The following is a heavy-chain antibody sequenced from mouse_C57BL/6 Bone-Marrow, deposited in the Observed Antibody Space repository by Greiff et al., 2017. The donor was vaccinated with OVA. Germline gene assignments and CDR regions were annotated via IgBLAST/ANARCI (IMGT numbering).Heavy chain of an antibody. CDR3: ARGYRGDYAMDY. J-gene: IGHJ4*01. CDR1: GYTFTSYW. Sequence: VQLQQPGAELVKPGASVKLSCKASGYTFTSYWMQWVKQRPGQGLEWIGEIDPSDSYTNYNQKFKGKATLTVDTSSSTAYMQLSSLTSEDSAVYYCARGYRGDYAMDYWGQGTSVTVSS. CDR2: IDPSDSYT. D-gene: IGHD2-14*01. V-gene: IGHV1-50*01.